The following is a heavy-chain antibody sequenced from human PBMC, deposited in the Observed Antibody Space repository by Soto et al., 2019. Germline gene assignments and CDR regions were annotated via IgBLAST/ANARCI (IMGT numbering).Heavy chain of an antibody. D-gene: IGHD3-22*01. V-gene: IGHV3-30*18. CDR2: ISYDGSNK. Sequence: QVQLVESGGGVVQPGRSLRLSCAASGFTFSSYGMHWVRQAPGKGLEWVAVISYDGSNKYYADSVKGRFTISRDNSKNTLYLQMNSLRAEHTAVYYCAKERVVVTNSPPFDYWGQGTLVTVSS. J-gene: IGHJ4*02. CDR3: AKERVVVTNSPPFDY. CDR1: GFTFSSYG.